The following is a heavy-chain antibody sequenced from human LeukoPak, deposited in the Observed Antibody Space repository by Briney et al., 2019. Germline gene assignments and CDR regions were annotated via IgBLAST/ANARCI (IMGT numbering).Heavy chain of an antibody. CDR1: GGSVSGYY. D-gene: IGHD6-13*01. CDR2: VYYSGST. Sequence: SETLSLTCSVSGGSVSGYYWSWIRQPPGERLEWIGYVYYSGSTYYNPSLKSRVTMSVDTSKNQFSLKLSSMTVADTAIYYCARHGGGSSSVFYSDYWGQGALITVSS. J-gene: IGHJ4*02. V-gene: IGHV4-59*08. CDR3: ARHGGGSSSVFYSDY.